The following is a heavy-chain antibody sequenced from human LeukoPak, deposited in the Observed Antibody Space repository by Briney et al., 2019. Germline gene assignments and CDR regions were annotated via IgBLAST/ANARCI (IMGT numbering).Heavy chain of an antibody. CDR2: ISYDGSNK. D-gene: IGHD1-26*01. J-gene: IGHJ4*02. Sequence: GGSLRLSCAASGFTFSSYAMHWVRQAPGKGLEWVAVISYDGSNKYYADSVKGRFTISRDNSKNTLYLQMNSLRAEDTAVYYCASWLYSGSYHPSGDYWGQGTLVTVSS. V-gene: IGHV3-30-3*01. CDR1: GFTFSSYA. CDR3: ASWLYSGSYHPSGDY.